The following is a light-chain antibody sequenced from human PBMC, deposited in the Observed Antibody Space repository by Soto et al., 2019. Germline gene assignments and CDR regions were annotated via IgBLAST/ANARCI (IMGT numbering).Light chain of an antibody. CDR1: QSISSW. Sequence: DIQMTQSPSTLSASVGDRVTITCRASQSISSWLAWYQQKPGKAPKLLIYDAFSLESGVPSRFSGSGSGTEFTLTISRLQPDDFATYYCQQYNSYSTFGQGTKLEIK. J-gene: IGKJ2*01. V-gene: IGKV1-5*01. CDR2: DAF. CDR3: QQYNSYST.